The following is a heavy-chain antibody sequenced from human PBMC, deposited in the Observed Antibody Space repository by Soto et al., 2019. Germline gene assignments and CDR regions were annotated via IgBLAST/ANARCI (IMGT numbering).Heavy chain of an antibody. CDR3: AKGEIVVVVAATLRPFDY. Sequence: LRLSCAASGFTFSSYAMSWVRQAPGKGLEWVSAISGSGGSTYYADSVKGRFTISRDNSKNTLYLQMNSLRAEDTAVYYCAKGEIVVVVAATLRPFDYWGQGTLVTVSS. CDR2: ISGSGGST. D-gene: IGHD2-15*01. J-gene: IGHJ4*02. V-gene: IGHV3-23*01. CDR1: GFTFSSYA.